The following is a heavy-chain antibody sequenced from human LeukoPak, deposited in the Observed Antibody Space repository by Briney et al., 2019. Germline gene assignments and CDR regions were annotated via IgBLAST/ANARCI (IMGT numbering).Heavy chain of an antibody. Sequence: GGSLRLSCAASGFTFSSYGMHWVRQAPGKGLEWVAFIHYGGSNEYYTDSVKGRFTISRDNSKNTLFLQMNSLRAEDTAVYYCAAFDFDYWGQGTLVTVSS. D-gene: IGHD2/OR15-2a*01. CDR2: IHYGGSNE. J-gene: IGHJ4*02. CDR3: AAFDFDY. V-gene: IGHV3-30*02. CDR1: GFTFSSYG.